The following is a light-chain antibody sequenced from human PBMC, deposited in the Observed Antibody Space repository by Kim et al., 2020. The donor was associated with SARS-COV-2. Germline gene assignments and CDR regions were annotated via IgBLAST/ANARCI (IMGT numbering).Light chain of an antibody. J-gene: IGKJ1*01. CDR1: QAIRND. CDR2: GAS. Sequence: APVGDRATTTRRTSQAIRNDLGWYQQKPGKATKVLISGASRVHAGVPSRFSGSGDGTEFTLTISSLQPDDFATYYCQQYNSYWMFGQGTKVDIK. CDR3: QQYNSYWM. V-gene: IGKV1-17*01.